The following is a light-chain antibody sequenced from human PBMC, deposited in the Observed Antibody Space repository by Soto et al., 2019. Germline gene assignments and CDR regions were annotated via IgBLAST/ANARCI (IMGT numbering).Light chain of an antibody. CDR2: GNS. Sequence: QLVLTQPPSVSGAPGQRVTISCTGSSSNIGAGYGVHWYQHLPGTAPKLLIYGNSNRPSGVPDRFSGSKSGTSASLAITGPRAEDEAGYYCQSYDSSLSGVVFGGGTKLTVL. CDR1: SSNIGAGYG. CDR3: QSYDSSLSGVV. V-gene: IGLV1-40*01. J-gene: IGLJ2*01.